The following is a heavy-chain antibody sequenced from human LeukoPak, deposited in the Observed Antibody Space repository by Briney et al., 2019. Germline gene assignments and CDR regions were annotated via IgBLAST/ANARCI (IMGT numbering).Heavy chain of an antibody. Sequence: PGGSLRLSCAASGFTFSSYGMHWVRQAPGKGLEWVAVISYDGSNKYYADSVKGRFTISRDDSKNTLYLQMNSLRAEDTAVYYCVKDGGSMAVPDAFDIWGQGTMVTVSS. CDR3: VKDGGSMAVPDAFDI. CDR2: ISYDGSNK. J-gene: IGHJ3*02. CDR1: GFTFSSYG. V-gene: IGHV3-30*18. D-gene: IGHD6-19*01.